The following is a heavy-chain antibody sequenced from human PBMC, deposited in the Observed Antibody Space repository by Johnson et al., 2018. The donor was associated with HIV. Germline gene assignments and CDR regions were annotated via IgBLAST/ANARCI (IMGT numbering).Heavy chain of an antibody. V-gene: IGHV3-33*08. CDR1: GFTFNRHW. CDR2: IWEDETNK. CDR3: ATDQWSSSWTNDAFDF. D-gene: IGHD6-13*01. J-gene: IGHJ3*01. Sequence: QVQLVESGGGLVQPGGPPRLSCAASGFTFNRHWMSWVRQAPGKGLEWVAVIWEDETNKHHADSVKGRNTISRDNYKDTLYLQMNSQRAEDKAVYYCATDQWSSSWTNDAFDFWGQGTMVTVSS.